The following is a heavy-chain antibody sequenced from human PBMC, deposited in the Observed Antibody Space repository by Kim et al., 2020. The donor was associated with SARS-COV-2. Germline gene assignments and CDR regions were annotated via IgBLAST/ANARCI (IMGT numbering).Heavy chain of an antibody. CDR3: ARGFQRVGTRGGIYY. CDR1: GFTFSIHE. V-gene: IGHV3-48*03. J-gene: IGHJ4*02. CDR2: ISGSGTTI. Sequence: GGSLRLSCVASGFTFSIHEMHWVRQAPGKGLEWVSYISGSGTTIYYADSVKGRFTLSRDNAKNSLSLQMDSLRVEDTAVYYCARGFQRVGTRGGIYYGGQGTLVTVSS. D-gene: IGHD1-26*01.